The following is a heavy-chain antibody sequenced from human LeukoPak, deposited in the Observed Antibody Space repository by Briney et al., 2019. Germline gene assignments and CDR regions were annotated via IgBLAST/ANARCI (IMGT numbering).Heavy chain of an antibody. J-gene: IGHJ3*02. CDR3: AKDSEATITPLSAFDI. CDR1: GFSFRNYA. D-gene: IGHD4-23*01. Sequence: GGSLRLPCAASGFSFRNYAISWVRQAPGKGLEWVSSISGSGGSTYSADSVKGRFTISRENSNNTLYLQMNSLRADDTAMYYCAKDSEATITPLSAFDIWGQGTMVTVSS. CDR2: ISGSGGST. V-gene: IGHV3-23*01.